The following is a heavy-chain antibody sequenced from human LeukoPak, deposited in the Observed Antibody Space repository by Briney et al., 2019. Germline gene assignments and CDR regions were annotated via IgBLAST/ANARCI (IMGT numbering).Heavy chain of an antibody. Sequence: PSETLSLTCNVSGGSIRSLYWSWVRQPPGKGLEWIGYIYDGGSTDYSPSLKSRVTMSIDTSTNQFSLKLSSVSAADTAVYFCSISSPAGYYYYVDVWGKGTTVTVSS. CDR2: IYDGGST. V-gene: IGHV4-59*11. CDR1: GGSIRSLY. CDR3: SISSPAGYYYYVDV. J-gene: IGHJ6*03.